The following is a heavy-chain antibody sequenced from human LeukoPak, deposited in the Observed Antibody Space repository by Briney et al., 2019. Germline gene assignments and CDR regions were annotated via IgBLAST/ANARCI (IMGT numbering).Heavy chain of an antibody. D-gene: IGHD5-18*01. CDR1: GFTFSSYA. CDR3: ASPRGYSYGRLDY. V-gene: IGHV3-30-3*01. CDR2: ISYDGSNK. Sequence: GGSLRLSCAASGFTFSSYAMHWVRQAPGKGLEWVAVISYDGSNKYYADSVKGRFTISRDNSKNTLYLQMNSLRAEDTAVYYCASPRGYSYGRLDYWGQGTLVTVSS. J-gene: IGHJ4*02.